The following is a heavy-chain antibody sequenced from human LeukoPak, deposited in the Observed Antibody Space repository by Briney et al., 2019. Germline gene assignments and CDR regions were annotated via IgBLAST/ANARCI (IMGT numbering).Heavy chain of an antibody. D-gene: IGHD2-15*01. V-gene: IGHV3-30*18. J-gene: IGHJ4*02. Sequence: GRSLRLSCAASGFTFSSYGMHWVRQAPGKGLEWVAVISYDGSNKYYADSVKGRFTISRDNSKNTLYLQMNSLRAEDTAVYYCAKDRGRYCSGGSCYSLDYWGQGTPVTVSS. CDR3: AKDRGRYCSGGSCYSLDY. CDR1: GFTFSSYG. CDR2: ISYDGSNK.